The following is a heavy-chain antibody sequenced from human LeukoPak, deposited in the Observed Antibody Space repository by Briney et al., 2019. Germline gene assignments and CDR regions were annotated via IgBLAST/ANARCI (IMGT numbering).Heavy chain of an antibody. D-gene: IGHD3-16*01. CDR2: ISSSNSYK. CDR3: ARDRGALNSYYVIIVPTAAGAFDM. Sequence: GGSLRLSCAASGFTFNSYSMNWVRQAPGKGLEWVSSISSSNSYKYYADSVKGRFTISRDNAQNSLYLQMSSLRAEDTAVYYCARDRGALNSYYVIIVPTAAGAFDMWGQGTMVTVSP. CDR1: GFTFNSYS. J-gene: IGHJ3*02. V-gene: IGHV3-21*01.